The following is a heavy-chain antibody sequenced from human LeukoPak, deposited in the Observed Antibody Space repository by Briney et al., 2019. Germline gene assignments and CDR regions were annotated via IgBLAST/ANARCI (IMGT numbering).Heavy chain of an antibody. J-gene: IGHJ5*02. CDR3: ARDQVQSGAKGFDH. D-gene: IGHD4/OR15-4a*01. V-gene: IGHV4-31*03. CDR1: GGSISSGGYY. Sequence: SQTLSLTCTVSGGSISSGGYYWRWIRQHPGKGLEWLGYIYYSGSTYYNPSLKSRVTISVDTSKNQFSLKLSSVTAADTAVYYCARDQVQSGAKGFDHWGQGTLVTVSS. CDR2: IYYSGST.